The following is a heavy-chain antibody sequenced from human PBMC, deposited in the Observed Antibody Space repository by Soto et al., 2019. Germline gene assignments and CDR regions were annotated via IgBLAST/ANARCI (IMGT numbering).Heavy chain of an antibody. CDR3: ASIAAPGTTHFDF. J-gene: IGHJ4*02. CDR1: GGSLGSSSYY. V-gene: IGHV4-39*01. Sequence: LSLTCTVSGGSLGSSSYYWGWIRQSPGKGLEWIGNIYYSGNTFYNPSLKSRVTISVDTSKNQFYLHLSSVTAADTAIFYCASIAAPGTTHFDFWGQRTLVTVSS. CDR2: IYYSGNT. D-gene: IGHD6-13*01.